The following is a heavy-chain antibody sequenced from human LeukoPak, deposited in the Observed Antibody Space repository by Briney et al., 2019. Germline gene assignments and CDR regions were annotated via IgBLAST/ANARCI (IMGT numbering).Heavy chain of an antibody. CDR2: IKQDGSEK. V-gene: IGHV3-7*01. Sequence: ETLSLTCSVSGGSMSSTSYYWGWIRQSPGKGLEWVANIKQDGSEKYYVDSVKGRFTISRDNAKNSLYLQMNSLRAEDTVVYYCAKLIHPFGVAAFDIWGQGTMVTVSS. CDR1: GGSMSSTSYY. J-gene: IGHJ3*02. CDR3: AKLIHPFGVAAFDI. D-gene: IGHD3-16*01.